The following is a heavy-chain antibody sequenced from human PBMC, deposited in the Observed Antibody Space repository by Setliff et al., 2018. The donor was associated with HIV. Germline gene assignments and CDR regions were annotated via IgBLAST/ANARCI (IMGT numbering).Heavy chain of an antibody. CDR1: GYTFTDYF. D-gene: IGHD6-6*01. CDR3: ARQLSNSLDY. J-gene: IGHJ4*02. Sequence: ASVKVSCKTSGYTFTDYFIHWVRRAPGQGLEWMGWISPNNGDTNYAQKFQGRVTMTRDTSISTAYMELSRPRSDDTAVYYCARQLSNSLDYWGQGTLVTVSS. CDR2: ISPNNGDT. V-gene: IGHV1-2*02.